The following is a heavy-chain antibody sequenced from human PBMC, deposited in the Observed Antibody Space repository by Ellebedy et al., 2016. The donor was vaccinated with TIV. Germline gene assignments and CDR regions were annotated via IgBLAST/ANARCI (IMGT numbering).Heavy chain of an antibody. V-gene: IGHV3-21*04. CDR3: AKRVTMVREVITYYHYTMDV. Sequence: GESLKISCAASGFTLSSYSMNWVRQAPGKGLEWVSSISSTSTYIYYADSVKGRFTISRDNSKNTRYLQMNSLRAEDKAVYYCAKRVTMVREVITYYHYTMDVWGQGTTVTVSS. CDR1: GFTLSSYS. D-gene: IGHD3-10*01. J-gene: IGHJ6*02. CDR2: ISSTSTYI.